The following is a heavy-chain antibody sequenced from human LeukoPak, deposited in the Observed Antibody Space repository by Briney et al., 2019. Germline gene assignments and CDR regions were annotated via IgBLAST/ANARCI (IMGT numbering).Heavy chain of an antibody. CDR2: IIPIFGTA. CDR3: ARGGTQLVPDY. D-gene: IGHD6-6*01. V-gene: IGHV1-69*05. J-gene: IGHJ4*02. CDR1: GYTFTSYD. Sequence: GASVKVSCKASGYTFTSYDISWVRQAPGQGLEWMGRIIPIFGTANYAQKFQGRVTITTDESTSTAYMELSSLRSEDTAVYYCARGGTQLVPDYWGQGTLVTVSS.